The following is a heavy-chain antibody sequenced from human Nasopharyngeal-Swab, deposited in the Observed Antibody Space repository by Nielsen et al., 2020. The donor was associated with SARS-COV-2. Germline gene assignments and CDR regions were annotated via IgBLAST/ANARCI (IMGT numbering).Heavy chain of an antibody. CDR2: IFTSGNT. D-gene: IGHD4-17*01. CDR1: GDSISSGSYY. J-gene: IGHJ4*02. CDR3: ARGDSYGDYFDY. V-gene: IGHV4-61*02. Sequence: SCTVSGDSISSGSYYWTWIRQPAGEGLEWIGRIFTSGNTHYNPSLKSRVTISIDTSNSQFSLQLSSVTAADTAVYYCARGDSYGDYFDYWGQGTLVTVSS.